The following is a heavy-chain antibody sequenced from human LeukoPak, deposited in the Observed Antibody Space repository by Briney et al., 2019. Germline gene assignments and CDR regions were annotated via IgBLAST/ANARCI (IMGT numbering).Heavy chain of an antibody. D-gene: IGHD6-13*01. CDR2: IYYSGTT. J-gene: IGHJ4*02. CDR1: GGSISSYY. CDR3: ARGVYIAAAQYGY. Sequence: ASETLSLTCTVSGGSISSYYWSWIRQPPGKGLEWIGYIYYSGTTNYNPSLKSRVTISVDTSKNQFSLKLSSVTAADTAVYYCARGVYIAAAQYGYWGQGTLVTVSS. V-gene: IGHV4-59*01.